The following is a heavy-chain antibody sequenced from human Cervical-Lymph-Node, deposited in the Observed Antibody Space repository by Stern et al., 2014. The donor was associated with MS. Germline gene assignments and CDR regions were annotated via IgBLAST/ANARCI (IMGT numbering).Heavy chain of an antibody. J-gene: IGHJ4*02. Sequence: MQLVQSGAEVKKPGESLKISCKLSGNSFTIYYIAWVRQMPGKGLEWMGVIYPYASDTTYSPSFQGQVTISADKSITTAYLQWSSLRSSDTAMYYCARHVQGFDYWGQGTLVTVSS. CDR3: ARHVQGFDY. CDR1: GNSFTIYY. V-gene: IGHV5-51*01. CDR2: IYPYASDT.